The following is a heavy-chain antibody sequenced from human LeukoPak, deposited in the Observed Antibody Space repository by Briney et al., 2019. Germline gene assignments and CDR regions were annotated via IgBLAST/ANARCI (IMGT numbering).Heavy chain of an antibody. CDR3: AKGAQNYYDSSDE. J-gene: IGHJ4*02. CDR2: ISWNSGGI. V-gene: IGHV3-9*01. CDR1: GFTFDDYA. D-gene: IGHD3-22*01. Sequence: GGSLRLSCAASGFTFDDYAMHWVRQAPGKGLEWVSGISWNSGGIGYADSVKGRFTISRDNAKNSLYLQMNSLRAEDTALYYCAKGAQNYYDSSDEWGQGTLVTVSS.